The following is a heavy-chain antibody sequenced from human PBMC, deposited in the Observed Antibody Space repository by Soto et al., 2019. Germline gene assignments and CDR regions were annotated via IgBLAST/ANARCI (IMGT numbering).Heavy chain of an antibody. Sequence: GGSLRLSCAASGFTCDDYAMYWVRQVLGKGLEWVSSISWNSGNIGYADSVKGRFTTSRDNAENSLYLQMNNLRPEDTSLYYCVRSKGEYSYGTPFDYWGQGT. CDR1: GFTCDDYA. CDR3: VRSKGEYSYGTPFDY. D-gene: IGHD4-17*01. CDR2: ISWNSGNI. V-gene: IGHV3-9*01. J-gene: IGHJ4*02.